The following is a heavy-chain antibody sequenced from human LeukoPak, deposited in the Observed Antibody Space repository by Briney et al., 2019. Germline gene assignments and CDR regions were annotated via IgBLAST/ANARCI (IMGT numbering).Heavy chain of an antibody. CDR3: TTYRVGEQWMIPNY. Sequence: GGSLRLSCAASGFPFTSALMSWVRQAPGKGLEWVGRIKTKTDCGTPDYAPPAKGRFTISRNDSKNTLYLQMNSLKTEDTAVYYCTTYRVGEQWMIPNYWGQGTLVTVSS. J-gene: IGHJ4*02. D-gene: IGHD6-19*01. CDR2: IKTKTDCGTP. CDR1: GFPFTSAL. V-gene: IGHV3-15*01.